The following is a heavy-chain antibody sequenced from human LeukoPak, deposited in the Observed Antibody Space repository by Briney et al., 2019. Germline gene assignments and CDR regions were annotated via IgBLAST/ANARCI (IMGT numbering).Heavy chain of an antibody. CDR3: ARAKQWLVLGPFDY. J-gene: IGHJ4*02. Sequence: SETLSLTCAVYGGSFSGYYWSWIRQPPGKGLEWIGEINHSGSTNYNPSLKSRVTISVDTSKNQFSLKLSSVTAADTAVYYCARAKQWLVLGPFDYWGQGTLVTVSS. CDR1: GGSFSGYY. CDR2: INHSGST. D-gene: IGHD6-19*01. V-gene: IGHV4-34*01.